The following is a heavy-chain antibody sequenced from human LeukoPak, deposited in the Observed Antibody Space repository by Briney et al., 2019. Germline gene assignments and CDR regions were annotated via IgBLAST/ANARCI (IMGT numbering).Heavy chain of an antibody. J-gene: IGHJ4*02. CDR2: ISWNSGSI. CDR1: GLTFDDYA. Sequence: GGSLRLSCAASGLTFDDYAMHWVRQAPGKGLEWVSGISWNSGSIGYADSVKGRFTISRDNAKNSLYLQMNSLRAEDTALYYCAKDNGREGNFDYWGQGTLVTVSS. V-gene: IGHV3-9*01. D-gene: IGHD4-17*01. CDR3: AKDNGREGNFDY.